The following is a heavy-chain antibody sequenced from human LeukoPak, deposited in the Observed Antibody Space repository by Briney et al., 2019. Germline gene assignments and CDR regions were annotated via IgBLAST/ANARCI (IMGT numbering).Heavy chain of an antibody. D-gene: IGHD5-12*01. Sequence: PGVSLRLSCAASGFTFSTYAMSWVRQAPGKGLEWVSAISGSGGSTYYADSVKGRFTISRDNSRNTLYLQMSNLRADDTAMYYCSRDRSRGYSFTWGQGTLVTVS. V-gene: IGHV3-23*01. CDR3: SRDRSRGYSFT. CDR1: GFTFSTYA. J-gene: IGHJ5*02. CDR2: ISGSGGST.